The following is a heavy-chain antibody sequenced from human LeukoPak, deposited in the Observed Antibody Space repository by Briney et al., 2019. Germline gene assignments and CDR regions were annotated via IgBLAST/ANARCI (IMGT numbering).Heavy chain of an antibody. CDR3: ARDVDSGWYGN. J-gene: IGHJ4*02. V-gene: IGHV3-30-3*01. CDR1: GFTFSSYA. D-gene: IGHD6-19*01. Sequence: PGGSLRLSCAASGFTFSSYAMHWVRQAPGKGLEWVAVISYDGSNKYYADSVKGRFTISRDNSKNTLYVQMNSLRAEDTAVYYCARDVDSGWYGNWGQGTPVTVSS. CDR2: ISYDGSNK.